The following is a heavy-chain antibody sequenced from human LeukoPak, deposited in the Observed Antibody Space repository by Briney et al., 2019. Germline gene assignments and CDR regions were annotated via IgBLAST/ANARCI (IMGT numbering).Heavy chain of an antibody. D-gene: IGHD4-11*01. CDR2: IYYSGST. CDR3: ARSREGFDYTKGGFDY. CDR1: GGSISSSSYY. J-gene: IGHJ4*02. Sequence: PSETLSLTCTVSGGSISSSSYYWGWIRQPPGKGLEWIGRIYYSGSTYYNPSLKSRVTISVDTSKNQFSLKLSSVTAADTAVYYCARSREGFDYTKGGFDYWGQGTLVTVSS. V-gene: IGHV4-39*01.